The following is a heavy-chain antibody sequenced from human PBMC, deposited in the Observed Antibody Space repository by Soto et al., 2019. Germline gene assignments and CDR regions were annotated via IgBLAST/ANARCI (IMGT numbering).Heavy chain of an antibody. Sequence: ASVKVSCKASGYTFTSYYMHWVRQAPGQGLEWMGIINPSGGSTSYAQKFQGRVTMTRDTSTSTVYMELSSLRSEDTAIFYCARATYTSGGSPTFAMDVWGQGTTVTVSS. CDR3: ARATYTSGGSPTFAMDV. J-gene: IGHJ6*02. D-gene: IGHD3-10*01. V-gene: IGHV1-46*01. CDR2: INPSGGST. CDR1: GYTFTSYY.